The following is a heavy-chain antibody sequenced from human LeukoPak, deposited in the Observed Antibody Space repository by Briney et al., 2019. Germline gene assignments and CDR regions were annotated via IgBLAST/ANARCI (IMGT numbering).Heavy chain of an antibody. Sequence: SETLSLTCTVSGGSVSSGSYYWSWIRQPPGKGLEWIGYIYYSGSSNYNPSLKSRVTISVDTSKNQFSLKLSSVTAADTAMYYCARVPLAAAGGFDYWGQGTLVTVSA. CDR3: ARVPLAAAGGFDY. V-gene: IGHV4-61*01. J-gene: IGHJ4*02. D-gene: IGHD6-13*01. CDR2: IYYSGSS. CDR1: GGSVSSGSYY.